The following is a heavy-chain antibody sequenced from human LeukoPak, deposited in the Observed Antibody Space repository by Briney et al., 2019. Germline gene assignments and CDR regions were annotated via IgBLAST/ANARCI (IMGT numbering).Heavy chain of an antibody. V-gene: IGHV3-33*01. CDR2: IWYDGSNK. Sequence: GRSLRLSRAASGFTFSSYGMHWVRQAPGKGLEWVAVIWYDGSNKYYADSVKGRFTISRDNSKNTLYLQMNSLRAEDTAVYYCARRIAVAGTDYYYGMDVWGQGTTVTVSS. J-gene: IGHJ6*02. D-gene: IGHD6-19*01. CDR3: ARRIAVAGTDYYYGMDV. CDR1: GFTFSSYG.